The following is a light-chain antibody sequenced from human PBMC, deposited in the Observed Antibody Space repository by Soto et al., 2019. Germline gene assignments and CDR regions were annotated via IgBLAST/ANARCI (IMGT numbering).Light chain of an antibody. Sequence: EIVVTQSPATLSLSPGERATLSCMASQSISTYLAWYQQKPGQAPRLLIYDASNRATGIPARFSGSGSGTDFTLTISSLEPEDFAVYYCQQRSAWPLTFGGGTRVEIK. V-gene: IGKV3-11*01. J-gene: IGKJ4*01. CDR3: QQRSAWPLT. CDR2: DAS. CDR1: QSISTY.